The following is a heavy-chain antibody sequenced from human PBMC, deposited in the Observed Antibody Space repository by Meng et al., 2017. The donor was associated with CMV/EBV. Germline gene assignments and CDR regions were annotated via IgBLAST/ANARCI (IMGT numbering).Heavy chain of an antibody. J-gene: IGHJ4*02. D-gene: IGHD1-7*01. Sequence: QLAEPGGGLIQQWGSLRLSCAASGFTVSNNYMRWFRQAPGKGLEWVSLIYSEGTTDYADSVKGRFTISRDNSKNTLYFQMNSLRAEDTAVYYCARDGNYHGVWGQGTLVTVSS. CDR1: GFTVSNNY. V-gene: IGHV3-53*01. CDR3: ARDGNYHGV. CDR2: IYSEGTT.